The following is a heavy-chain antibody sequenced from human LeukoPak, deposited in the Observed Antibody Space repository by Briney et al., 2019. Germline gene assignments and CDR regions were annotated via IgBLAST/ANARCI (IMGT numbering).Heavy chain of an antibody. J-gene: IGHJ3*02. Sequence: PGGSLRLSCAASGFTFSSYSMNWVRQAPGKGLEWVSSISSSSSYIYYADSVKGRFTISRDNAKNSLYLQMNSLRAEDTAVYYCAREYYDFWSGNDAFDIWGQGTMVTVSS. CDR1: GFTFSSYS. V-gene: IGHV3-21*01. CDR3: AREYYDFWSGNDAFDI. D-gene: IGHD3-3*01. CDR2: ISSSSSYI.